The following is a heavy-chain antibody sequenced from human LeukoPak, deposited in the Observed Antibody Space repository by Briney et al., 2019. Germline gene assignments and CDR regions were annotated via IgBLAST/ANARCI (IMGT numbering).Heavy chain of an antibody. CDR1: GYTFTSYG. J-gene: IGHJ4*02. Sequence: ASVKASCTASGYTFTSYGISWVRQAPGQGLEWMGWISAYNGNTNYAQKLEGRVTMTTDTSTSTAYMELRSLRSDDTAVYYCATRNSSSWYNWGQGTLVTVSS. CDR2: ISAYNGNT. D-gene: IGHD6-13*01. CDR3: ATRNSSSWYN. V-gene: IGHV1-18*01.